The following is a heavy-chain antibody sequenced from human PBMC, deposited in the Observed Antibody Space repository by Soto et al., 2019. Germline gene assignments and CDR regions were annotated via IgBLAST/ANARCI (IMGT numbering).Heavy chain of an antibody. J-gene: IGHJ4*02. D-gene: IGHD3-3*01. V-gene: IGHV4-59*01. CDR3: ARYYDFWSGYFDY. CDR2: IYYSGST. CDR1: GGSISSYY. Sequence: SETLSLTCTVSGGSISSYYWSWIRQPPGKGLEWIGYIYYSGSTNYNPSLKSRVTISVDTSKNQFSLKLSSVTAADTTVYYCARYYDFWSGYFDYWGQGTLVTVSS.